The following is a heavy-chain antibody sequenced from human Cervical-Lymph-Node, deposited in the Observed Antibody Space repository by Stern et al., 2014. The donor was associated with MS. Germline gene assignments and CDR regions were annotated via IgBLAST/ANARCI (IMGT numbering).Heavy chain of an antibody. CDR2: IIPIFGTA. Sequence: QVQLGQSGAEVKKPGSSVKVSCKASGGTFSSYAISWVRQAPGQGLERMGGIIPIFGTANDAQKFQGRVTITADESTSTAYMELSSLRSEDTAVYYCARGSATVTTSEYFQHWGQGTLVTVSS. CDR1: GGTFSSYA. V-gene: IGHV1-69*01. CDR3: ARGSATVTTSEYFQH. D-gene: IGHD4-17*01. J-gene: IGHJ1*01.